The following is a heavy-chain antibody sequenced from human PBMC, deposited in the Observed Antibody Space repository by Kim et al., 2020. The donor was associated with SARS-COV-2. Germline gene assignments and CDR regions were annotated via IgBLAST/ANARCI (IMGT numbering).Heavy chain of an antibody. CDR3: ARGLFWSGYPFDY. Sequence: YNPSLKSRVTISVDTSKNQFSLKLSSVTAADTAVYYCARGLFWSGYPFDYWGQGTLVTVSS. J-gene: IGHJ4*02. V-gene: IGHV4-39*01. D-gene: IGHD3-3*01.